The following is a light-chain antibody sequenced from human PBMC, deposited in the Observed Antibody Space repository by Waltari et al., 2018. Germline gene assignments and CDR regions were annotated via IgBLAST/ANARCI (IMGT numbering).Light chain of an antibody. CDR3: AVWDDTVSGYV. CDR2: SDD. CDR1: SSTIGHNA. V-gene: IGLV1-36*01. J-gene: IGLJ1*01. Sequence: QSVLTQPPSVSEAPNQRVTISCSGSSSTIGHNAVNWYQQLPGKSPTLLIYSDDLLSSGVSDRFSGSKSGTSASLAISGLQSEDEADYYCAVWDDTVSGYVFGSGTKVTVL.